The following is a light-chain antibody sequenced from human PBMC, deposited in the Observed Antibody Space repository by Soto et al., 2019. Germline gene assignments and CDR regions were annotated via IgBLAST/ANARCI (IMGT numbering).Light chain of an antibody. CDR2: GAS. J-gene: IGKJ1*01. CDR1: QSVGSN. V-gene: IGKV3-15*01. Sequence: EIVMTQSPATLSVSPGERATLSCRASQSVGSNLAGYQQKPGQAPRLLIYGASTRATGIPARFSGSGSGTKFTLTISSMQSEDFAIYFCQQYNNWPPDRTFGQGTKVEIK. CDR3: QQYNNWPPDRT.